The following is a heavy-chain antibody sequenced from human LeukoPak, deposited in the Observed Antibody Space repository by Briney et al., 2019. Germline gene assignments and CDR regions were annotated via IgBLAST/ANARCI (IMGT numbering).Heavy chain of an antibody. V-gene: IGHV4-39*01. CDR1: GGSISSSSYY. Sequence: SETLSLTCTVSGGSISSSSYYWGWIRQPPGKGLEWIGSIYYSGSTYYNPSLKSRVTISVDTSKNQFSLKLSSVTAADTAVYYCVATLHYYDSSGYYSFFDYWGQGTLVTVSS. CDR2: IYYSGST. CDR3: VATLHYYDSSGYYSFFDY. J-gene: IGHJ4*02. D-gene: IGHD3-22*01.